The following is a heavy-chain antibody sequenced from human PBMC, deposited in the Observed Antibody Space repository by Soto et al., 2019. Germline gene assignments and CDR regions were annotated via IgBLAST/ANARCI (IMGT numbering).Heavy chain of an antibody. CDR1: GFTFSSYA. Sequence: GESLKISCAASGFTFSSYAMSWVRQAPGKGLEWVSAISGSGGSTYYADSVKGRFTISRDNSKNTLYLQMNSLRAEDTAVYYCAKPRDIVVVPAAVFRYWGQGTLVTVSS. V-gene: IGHV3-23*01. J-gene: IGHJ4*02. CDR3: AKPRDIVVVPAAVFRY. CDR2: ISGSGGST. D-gene: IGHD2-2*01.